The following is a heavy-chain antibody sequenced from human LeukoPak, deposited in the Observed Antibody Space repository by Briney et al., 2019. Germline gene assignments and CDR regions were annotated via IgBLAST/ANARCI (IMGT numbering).Heavy chain of an antibody. CDR1: GFTFSSYW. J-gene: IGHJ6*03. Sequence: GGSLRLSCAASGFTFSSYWMSWVRQAPGKGLEWVANIKQDGSEKYYVDSVKGRFTISRDNAKNSLYLQMNSLRAEDTAVYYCARGGTGTGYYYYMDVWGKGTTVTVSS. CDR2: IKQDGSEK. CDR3: ARGGTGTGYYYYMDV. V-gene: IGHV3-7*01. D-gene: IGHD1-1*01.